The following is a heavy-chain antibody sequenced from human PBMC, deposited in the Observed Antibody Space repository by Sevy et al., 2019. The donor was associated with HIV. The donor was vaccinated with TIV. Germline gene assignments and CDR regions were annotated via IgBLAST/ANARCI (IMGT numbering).Heavy chain of an antibody. CDR3: AKPFMITFGGVIENWPCYDY. D-gene: IGHD3-16*02. Sequence: GVSLRLSCAASGFTFSSYAMSWVRQAPGKGLEWVSAISGSGGSTYYADSVKGRFTISRDNSKNTLYLQMNSLRAEDTAVYYCAKPFMITFGGVIENWPCYDYWGQGTLVTVSS. CDR2: ISGSGGST. V-gene: IGHV3-23*01. J-gene: IGHJ4*02. CDR1: GFTFSSYA.